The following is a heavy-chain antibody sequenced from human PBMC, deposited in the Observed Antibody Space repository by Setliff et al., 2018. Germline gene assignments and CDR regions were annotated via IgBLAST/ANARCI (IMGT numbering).Heavy chain of an antibody. CDR1: GYTFTSYG. CDR2: ISGHNGDT. V-gene: IGHV1-18*01. J-gene: IGHJ4*02. CDR3: ARCFPFLSGYDRGAFDS. Sequence: ASVKVSCKASGYTFTSYGINWVRQAPGQRLEWVGWISGHNGDTNYAQKFQGRVTMTTDRSTRTAYMELRSLISDDTAVYYCARCFPFLSGYDRGAFDSWGQGTLVTVSS. D-gene: IGHD5-12*01.